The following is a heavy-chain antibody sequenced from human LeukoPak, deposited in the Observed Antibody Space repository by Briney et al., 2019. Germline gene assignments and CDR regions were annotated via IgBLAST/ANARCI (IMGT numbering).Heavy chain of an antibody. CDR3: ARTSSGWYYYYGMDV. J-gene: IGHJ6*02. Sequence: PSETLSPTCAVYGGSFSGYYWSWIRQPPGKGLEWIGEINHSGSTNYNPSLKSRVTVSVDTSKNQFSLKLSSMTAADTAVYYCARTSSGWYYYYGMDVWGQGTTVTVSS. D-gene: IGHD6-19*01. CDR2: INHSGST. V-gene: IGHV4-34*01. CDR1: GGSFSGYY.